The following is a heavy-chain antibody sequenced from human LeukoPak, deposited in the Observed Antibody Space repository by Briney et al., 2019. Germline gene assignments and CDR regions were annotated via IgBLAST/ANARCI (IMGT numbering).Heavy chain of an antibody. CDR3: TRDCSHSLLAPRTAMVYCKTYMDV. D-gene: IGHD5-18*01. Sequence: GGSLRLSCTASGFTFGDYAMSWFRQAPGKGLEWVGFIRSKAYGGTTEYAASVKGRFTISRDDSKSIAYLQMNSLKTEDTAVYYCTRDCSHSLLAPRTAMVYCKTYMDVWGKGTTVTVSS. CDR1: GFTFGDYA. CDR2: IRSKAYGGTT. V-gene: IGHV3-49*03. J-gene: IGHJ6*03.